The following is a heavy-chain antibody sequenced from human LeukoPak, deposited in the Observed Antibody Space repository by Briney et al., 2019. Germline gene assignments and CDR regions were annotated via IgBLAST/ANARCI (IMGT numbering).Heavy chain of an antibody. CDR1: GFTFSSYG. CDR3: AKASNTWNYFDY. Sequence: GGSLRLSCAASGFTFSSYGMHWVRQAPGKGLEWVAFIRYDGSNKYYADSVKGRFTISRDNSKNTLSLQMNSLRAEDTAIYYCAKASNTWNYFDYWGQGTLVTVSS. V-gene: IGHV3-30*02. D-gene: IGHD1-1*01. J-gene: IGHJ4*02. CDR2: IRYDGSNK.